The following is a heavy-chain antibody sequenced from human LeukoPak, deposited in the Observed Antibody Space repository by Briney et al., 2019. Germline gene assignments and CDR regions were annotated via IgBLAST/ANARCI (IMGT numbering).Heavy chain of an antibody. CDR1: GGSISSYY. CDR3: ARVAPIVATFDY. CDR2: IYYSGST. Sequence: PSETLSLTCTVSGGSISSYYWSWIRQPPGKGLEWIGYIYYSGSTNYNPSLKSRVTISVDTSKNQFSLKLSSVTAADTAVYYCARVAPIVATFDYWGQRTLVTVSS. J-gene: IGHJ4*02. D-gene: IGHD5-12*01. V-gene: IGHV4-59*01.